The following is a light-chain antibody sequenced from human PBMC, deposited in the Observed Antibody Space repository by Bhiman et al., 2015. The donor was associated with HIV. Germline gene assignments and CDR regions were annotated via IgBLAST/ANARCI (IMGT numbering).Light chain of an antibody. CDR1: SSNIGAGYD. Sequence: QSVLTQPPSVSGAPGQRVTISCTGSSSNIGAGYDVHWYQQLPGTAPKLLIYGNSNRPSGVSNRFSGSKSGNTASLTISGLQAEDEADYYCSSYTSSSLCVFGTGTKVTVL. CDR2: GNS. J-gene: IGLJ1*01. V-gene: IGLV1-40*01. CDR3: SSYTSSSLCV.